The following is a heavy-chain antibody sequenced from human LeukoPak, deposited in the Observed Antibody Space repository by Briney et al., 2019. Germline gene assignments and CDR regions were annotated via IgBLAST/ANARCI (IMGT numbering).Heavy chain of an antibody. CDR2: ISGSGGST. J-gene: IGHJ3*02. CDR1: GLTFSDAW. Sequence: GGSLRLSCAVSGLTFSDAWMTWVRQAPGKGLEWVSAISGSGGSTYYADSVKGRFTISRDNSKNTLYLQMNSLRAEDTAVYYCAKRPRTTGTTGGAFDIWGQGTMVTVSS. V-gene: IGHV3-23*01. D-gene: IGHD1-1*01. CDR3: AKRPRTTGTTGGAFDI.